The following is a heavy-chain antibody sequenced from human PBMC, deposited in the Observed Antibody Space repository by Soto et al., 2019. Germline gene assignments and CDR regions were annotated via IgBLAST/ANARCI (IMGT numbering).Heavy chain of an antibody. Sequence: EVQLLESGGGLVQPGGSLRLSCAASGFTFTDYALSWVRQAPGKGLEGVATISGIGGSTYLADSVKGRLSISRDNSKNTVSLLMNSLRAEDTAVYFCARGSSGYISSWYYFDYWGRGTLVTVSS. CDR2: ISGIGGST. V-gene: IGHV3-23*01. D-gene: IGHD6-13*01. CDR3: ARGSSGYISSWYYFDY. J-gene: IGHJ4*02. CDR1: GFTFTDYA.